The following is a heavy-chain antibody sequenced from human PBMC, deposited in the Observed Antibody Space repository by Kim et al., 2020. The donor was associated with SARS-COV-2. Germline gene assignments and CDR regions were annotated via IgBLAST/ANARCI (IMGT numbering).Heavy chain of an antibody. V-gene: IGHV1-2*06. D-gene: IGHD1-26*01. CDR3: AIYSGSYQFDY. CDR2: INPNSGGT. Sequence: ASVKVSCKASGDTFTGYYMHWVRQAPGQGLEWMGRINPNSGGTNYAQKFQGRVTMTRDTSISTAYMELSRLRSDDTAVYYCAIYSGSYQFDYWGQGTLVTVSS. J-gene: IGHJ4*02. CDR1: GDTFTGYY.